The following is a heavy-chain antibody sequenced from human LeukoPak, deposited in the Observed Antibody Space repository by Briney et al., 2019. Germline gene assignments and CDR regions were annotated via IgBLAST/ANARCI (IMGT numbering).Heavy chain of an antibody. J-gene: IGHJ4*02. CDR1: GSTFSSYA. V-gene: IGHV3-23*01. CDR3: AKDPARIAAAGTGYGY. CDR2: ISGSVGST. D-gene: IGHD6-13*01. Sequence: PGGSLRLSCAASGSTFSSYAMSWVRQAPGKGLEWVSAISGSVGSTYYADSVKVRFTISTDNSKNTLYLQMNSLRAEDTAVYYCAKDPARIAAAGTGYGYWGQGTLVTVSS.